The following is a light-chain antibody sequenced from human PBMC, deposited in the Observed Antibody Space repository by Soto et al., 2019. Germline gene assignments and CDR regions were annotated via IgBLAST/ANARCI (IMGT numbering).Light chain of an antibody. V-gene: IGLV2-14*01. CDR3: SSYTSSIL. Sequence: QSALTQPASVSGSPGQSITISCTGTSSDVGGYNYVSWCQQHPGKAPKLMIYDVSNRPSGVSNRFSGSKSGNTASLTISGLQAEDEADYYCSSYTSSILFGGGTKLTVL. J-gene: IGLJ2*01. CDR2: DVS. CDR1: SSDVGGYNY.